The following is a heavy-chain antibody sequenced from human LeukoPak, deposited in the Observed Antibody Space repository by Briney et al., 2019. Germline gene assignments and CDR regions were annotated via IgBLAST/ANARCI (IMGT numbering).Heavy chain of an antibody. Sequence: GASVKVSCKASGGTFSSYTISWVRQAPGQGLEWMGRIIPILGIANYAQKFQGRVTITVDKSTSTAYMELSSLRSEDTAVYYCARGTYYYDSGLSGMGDYWGQGTLVTVSS. V-gene: IGHV1-69*02. D-gene: IGHD3-22*01. J-gene: IGHJ4*02. CDR1: GGTFSSYT. CDR3: ARGTYYYDSGLSGMGDY. CDR2: IIPILGIA.